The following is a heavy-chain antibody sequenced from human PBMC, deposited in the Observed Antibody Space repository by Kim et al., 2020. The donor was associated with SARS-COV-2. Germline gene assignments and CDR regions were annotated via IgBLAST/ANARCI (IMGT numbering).Heavy chain of an antibody. CDR1: GFTFSNAW. V-gene: IGHV3-15*01. Sequence: GGSLRLSCAASGFTFSNAWMSWVRQAPGKGLEWVGRIKSKTDGGTTDYAAPVKGRFTISRDDSKNTLYLQMNSLKTEDTAVYYCTTARSGLLWFGELLSGRAFDIWGQGTMVTVSS. D-gene: IGHD3-10*01. CDR2: IKSKTDGGTT. J-gene: IGHJ3*02. CDR3: TTARSGLLWFGELLSGRAFDI.